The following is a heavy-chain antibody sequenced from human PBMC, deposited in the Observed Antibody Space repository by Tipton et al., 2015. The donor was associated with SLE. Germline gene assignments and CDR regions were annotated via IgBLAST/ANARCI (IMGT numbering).Heavy chain of an antibody. J-gene: IGHJ6*02. Sequence: TLSLTCSVSGDSITSGSYYWNWIRQPAGKGLEWIGRTYISGTTNYNPSLKSRVTISVDTSKNQFSLELSSVTAADTAVYYCARGSRGVGFDVWGHGTTVIVSS. CDR2: TYISGTT. V-gene: IGHV4-61*02. D-gene: IGHD3-10*01. CDR3: ARGSRGVGFDV. CDR1: GDSITSGSYY.